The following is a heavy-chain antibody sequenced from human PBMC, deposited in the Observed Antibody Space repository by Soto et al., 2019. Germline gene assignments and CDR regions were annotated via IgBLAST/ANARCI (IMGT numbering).Heavy chain of an antibody. CDR2: ISYDGSNK. CDR3: VRGGDSSGYYYRQYFQH. CDR1: GFSFSTNA. V-gene: IGHV3-30-3*01. D-gene: IGHD3-22*01. Sequence: QVQLVESGGGVVQPGRSLRLSCAASGFSFSTNAMNWVRQAPGKGLEWVAVISYDGSNKYYADSVKGRFTISRDNSKNTLYLQMNSLRAEDTAAYYCVRGGDSSGYYYRQYFQHWGQGTLVTVSS. J-gene: IGHJ1*01.